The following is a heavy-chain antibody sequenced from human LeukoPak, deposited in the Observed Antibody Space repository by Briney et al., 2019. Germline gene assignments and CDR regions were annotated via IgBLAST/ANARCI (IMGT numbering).Heavy chain of an antibody. CDR1: GFTFSSYG. CDR2: IWYDGSNK. V-gene: IGHV3-33*01. J-gene: IGHJ4*02. D-gene: IGHD4-17*01. Sequence: HPGGSLRLSCAASGFTFSSYGMHWVRQAPGKGLEWVAVIWYDGSNKYYADSVKGRFPISRDNSKNTLYLQMNSLRAEDTAVYYCARVGARQILEYWGQGTLVTVSS. CDR3: ARVGARQILEY.